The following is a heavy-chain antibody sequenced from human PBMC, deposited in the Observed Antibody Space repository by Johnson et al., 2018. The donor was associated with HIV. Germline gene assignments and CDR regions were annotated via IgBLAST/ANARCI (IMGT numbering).Heavy chain of an antibody. CDR2: ISGSGGST. J-gene: IGHJ3*02. D-gene: IGHD3-3*01. CDR3: ARGNGVLQFLEWLLGGAFEI. V-gene: IGHV3-23*04. CDR1: GFTFSSYA. Sequence: VLLVESGGGLVQPGGSLSLSCAASGFTFSSYAMSWVRQAPGKWLEWVSAISGSGGSTYYADSVKGRFTISRDNSKTTLYLQMNSLRAEDTTVYYCARGNGVLQFLEWLLGGAFEIWGRDNGHRLF.